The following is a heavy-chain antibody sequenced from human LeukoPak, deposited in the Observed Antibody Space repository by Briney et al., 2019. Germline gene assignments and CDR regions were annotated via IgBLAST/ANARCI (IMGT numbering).Heavy chain of an antibody. CDR3: AREGIADIVVVPAAMERRSVGWFDP. J-gene: IGHJ5*02. CDR1: GYTFTGYY. V-gene: IGHV1-2*02. D-gene: IGHD2-2*01. CDR2: INPNSGGT. Sequence: ASVKVSCKASGYTFTGYYMHWVRQAPGQGLERMGWINPNSGGTNYAQKFQGRVTMTRDTSISTAYMELIRLRSDDTAVYYCAREGIADIVVVPAAMERRSVGWFDPSGQGTLVTVSS.